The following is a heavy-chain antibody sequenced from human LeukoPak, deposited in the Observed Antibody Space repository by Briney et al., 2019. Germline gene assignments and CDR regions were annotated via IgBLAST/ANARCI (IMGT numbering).Heavy chain of an antibody. Sequence: GASVKVSCKASGYTFTSYGISWLRQAPGQGLEWMGWISAYNGNTNYAQKLQGRVTMTTDTATSTAYMELRSLRSDDTAVYYCARGPPFVDTAMLDYWGKGTLVTVSS. CDR2: ISAYNGNT. J-gene: IGHJ4*02. CDR1: GYTFTSYG. CDR3: ARGPPFVDTAMLDY. D-gene: IGHD5-18*01. V-gene: IGHV1-18*01.